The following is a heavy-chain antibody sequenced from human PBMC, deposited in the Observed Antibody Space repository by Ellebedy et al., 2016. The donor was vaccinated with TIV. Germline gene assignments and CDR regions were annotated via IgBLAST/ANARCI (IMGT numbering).Heavy chain of an antibody. CDR3: ARYISGSGFHH. D-gene: IGHD5-18*01. CDR1: GDTLTNFD. CDR2: MNPHGNT. V-gene: IGHV1-8*02. Sequence: ASVKVSXXASGDTLTNFDINWVRQAAGQGLEWMGWMNPHGNTGYAQKFLGRVTLSRDTSISTAYMELSSLRSEDTAVYYCARYISGSGFHHWGQGTLVTVSS. J-gene: IGHJ4*02.